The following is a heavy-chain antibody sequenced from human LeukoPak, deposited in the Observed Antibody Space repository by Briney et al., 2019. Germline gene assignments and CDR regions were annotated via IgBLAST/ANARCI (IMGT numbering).Heavy chain of an antibody. V-gene: IGHV3-21*01. D-gene: IGHD2-15*01. CDR1: GFTFSSYS. J-gene: IGHJ6*02. CDR2: ISSSSSYI. CDR3: ACRLGYCSGGSCSDYGMDV. Sequence: GGSLRLSCAASGFTFSSYSMNWVRQAPGKGLEWVSSISSSSSYIYYADSVKGRFTISRDNAKNSLYLQMNSLRAEDTAVYYCACRLGYCSGGSCSDYGMDVWGQGTTVTVSS.